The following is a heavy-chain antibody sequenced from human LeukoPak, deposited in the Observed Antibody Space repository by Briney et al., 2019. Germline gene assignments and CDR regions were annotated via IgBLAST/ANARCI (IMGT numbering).Heavy chain of an antibody. CDR2: INPNSGGT. V-gene: IGHV1-2*06. Sequence: XMXXXXQAPGQGLEWMGXINPNSGGTNYAQKFQGRVTMTRDTSISTAYMELSRLRSDDTAVYYCARFDCSGGSCYGKFDPWGQGTLVTVSS. J-gene: IGHJ5*02. CDR1: X. CDR3: ARFDCSGGSCYGKFDP. D-gene: IGHD2-15*01.